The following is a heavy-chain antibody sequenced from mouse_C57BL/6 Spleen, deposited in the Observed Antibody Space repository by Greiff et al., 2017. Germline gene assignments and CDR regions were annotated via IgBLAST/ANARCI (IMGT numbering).Heavy chain of an antibody. D-gene: IGHD2-2*01. CDR1: GYTFTDYN. CDR3: ARRKEWDGYDDFDY. Sequence: EVQLQQSGPELVKPGASVKIPCKASGYTFTDYNMDWVKQSHGKSLEWIGDINPNNGGTIDNQKFKGKATLTLDKYSRTAYMELRSLTSEDTAVYYCARRKEWDGYDDFDYWGQGTTLTVSS. J-gene: IGHJ2*01. V-gene: IGHV1-18*01. CDR2: INPNNGGT.